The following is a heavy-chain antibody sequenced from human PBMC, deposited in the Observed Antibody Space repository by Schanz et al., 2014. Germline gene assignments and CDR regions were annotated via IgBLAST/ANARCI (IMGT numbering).Heavy chain of an antibody. D-gene: IGHD1-26*01. Sequence: QVQLVQSGAEVKKPGASVKVSCKASGYTFTSSGFSWVRQAPGQGLEWMGWINGYNAHTNYAQKFQGRVTMTTDTSTSTAYMELRSLRSDDTAVYYCARFNSGSHSPPYYYYGMDVWGQGTTVTVSS. V-gene: IGHV1-18*01. CDR2: INGYNAHT. J-gene: IGHJ6*02. CDR1: GYTFTSSG. CDR3: ARFNSGSHSPPYYYYGMDV.